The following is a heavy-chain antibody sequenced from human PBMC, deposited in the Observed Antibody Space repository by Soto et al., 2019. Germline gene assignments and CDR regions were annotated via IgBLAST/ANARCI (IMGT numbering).Heavy chain of an antibody. J-gene: IGHJ6*02. V-gene: IGHV3-7*01. CDR2: IKKDGGDK. CDR1: GFTFSNYW. CDR3: ARDLGTALVGSDYGMDV. Sequence: PGASLRLSCAASGFTFSNYWMSWVRQAPGKGLEWVANIKKDGGDKNYVDSVEGRFSIFRYNAKNSLYMQMYGLRAEDTAVYYCARDLGTALVGSDYGMDVWGQGTTVTVSS. D-gene: IGHD5-18*01.